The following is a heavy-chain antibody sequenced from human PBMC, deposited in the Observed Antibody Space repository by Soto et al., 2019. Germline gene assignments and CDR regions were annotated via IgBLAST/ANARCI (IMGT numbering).Heavy chain of an antibody. D-gene: IGHD2-2*01. CDR3: ARVGYCSSTSCYGEDYYYYMDV. J-gene: IGHJ6*03. CDR2: ISAYNGNT. Sequence: QVQLVQSGAEGKKPGASVKVSCKASGYTFTSYGISWVRQAPGQGLEWMGWISAYNGNTNYAQKLQGRVTMTTDTSTSTAYMELRSLRSDDTAVYYCARVGYCSSTSCYGEDYYYYMDVWGKGTTVTVSS. CDR1: GYTFTSYG. V-gene: IGHV1-18*01.